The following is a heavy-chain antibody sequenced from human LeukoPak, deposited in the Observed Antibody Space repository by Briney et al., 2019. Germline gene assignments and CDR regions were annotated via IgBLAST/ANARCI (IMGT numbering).Heavy chain of an antibody. CDR2: ISSTGTYK. J-gene: IGHJ4*02. CDR1: GFTFSSYA. Sequence: GGSLRLSCAASGFTFSSYAMSWVRQAPGKGLEWVSYISSTGTYKNYPDSVKGRFTISRDNAKNSLYLQMNSLRVEDTAVYYCARLVGNHFDYWGQGTLVTVSS. V-gene: IGHV3-21*01. CDR3: ARLVGNHFDY.